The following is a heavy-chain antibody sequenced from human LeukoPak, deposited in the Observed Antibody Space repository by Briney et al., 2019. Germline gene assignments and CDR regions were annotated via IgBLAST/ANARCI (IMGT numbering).Heavy chain of an antibody. CDR3: ARVLIAARRGVVYFDY. D-gene: IGHD6-6*01. CDR2: IYYSGST. J-gene: IGHJ4*02. CDR1: GGSISSGGYY. Sequence: PSQTLSLTCTASGGSISSGGYYWSWIRQHPGKGLEWIGYIYYSGSTYYNPSLKSRVTISVDTSKNQFSLKLSSVTAADTAVYYCARVLIAARRGVVYFDYWGQGTLVTVSS. V-gene: IGHV4-31*03.